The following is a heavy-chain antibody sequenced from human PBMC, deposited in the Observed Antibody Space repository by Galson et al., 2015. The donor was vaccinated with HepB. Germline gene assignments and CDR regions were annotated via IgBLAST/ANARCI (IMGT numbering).Heavy chain of an antibody. J-gene: IGHJ4*02. CDR1: GFTFSNYY. V-gene: IGHV3-11*01. CDR2: ISSSGSTI. D-gene: IGHD3-3*01. CDR3: ARVGPYYDFWSGHLDY. Sequence: SLRLSCAASGFTFSNYYLSWIRQAPGKGLEWISYISSSGSTIYYADSVKGRFTISRDNAKNSLYLQMNSLRAEDTAVYYCARVGPYYDFWSGHLDYWGQGTLV.